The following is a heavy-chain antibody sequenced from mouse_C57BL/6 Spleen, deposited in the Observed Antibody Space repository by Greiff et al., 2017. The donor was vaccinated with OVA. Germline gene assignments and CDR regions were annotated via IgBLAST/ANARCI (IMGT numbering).Heavy chain of an antibody. V-gene: IGHV1-62-2*01. Sequence: VQLQQSGAELVKPGASVKLSCKASGYTFTEYTIHWVKQRSGQGLEWIGWFYPGIGSIKYNEKFKDKATLTADKSSSTVYIELSRLTSDDTSVYFCARHEDGCDYAWYFDVWGTGTTVTVSS. J-gene: IGHJ1*03. CDR2: FYPGIGSI. D-gene: IGHD2-4*01. CDR3: ARHEDGCDYAWYFDV. CDR1: GYTFTEYT.